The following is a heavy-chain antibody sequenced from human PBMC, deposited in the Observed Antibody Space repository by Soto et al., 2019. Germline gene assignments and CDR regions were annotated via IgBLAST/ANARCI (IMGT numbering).Heavy chain of an antibody. D-gene: IGHD5-18*01. Sequence: HPGGSLRLSCAASGFTFSSYAMSWVRQAPGKGLEWVSAISGSGGSTYYADSVKGRFTISRDNSKNTLYLQMNSLRAEDTAVYYCAKDKGLTAMVSYFWPYGMDVWGQGTTVTVYS. V-gene: IGHV3-23*01. CDR2: ISGSGGST. CDR3: AKDKGLTAMVSYFWPYGMDV. J-gene: IGHJ6*02. CDR1: GFTFSSYA.